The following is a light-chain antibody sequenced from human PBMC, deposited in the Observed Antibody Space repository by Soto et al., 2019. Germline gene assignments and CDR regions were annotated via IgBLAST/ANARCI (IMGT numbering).Light chain of an antibody. CDR2: GAS. CDR1: QSVSSSY. V-gene: IGKV3-20*01. Sequence: EIGLTQSPGTLSLSPGERATLSCRASQSVSSSYLAWYQQKPGQAPRLLIYGASSRATGIPDRFSGSGSGTDFTLTISRLVPEDFALYYCQQYGSSPSYTFGQGTKLEIK. J-gene: IGKJ2*01. CDR3: QQYGSSPSYT.